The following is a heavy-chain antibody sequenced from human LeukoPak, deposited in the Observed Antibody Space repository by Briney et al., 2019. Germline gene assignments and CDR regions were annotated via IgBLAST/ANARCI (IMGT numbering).Heavy chain of an antibody. CDR2: IYYSGST. CDR1: GGSISSYY. Sequence: SETLSLTCTVSGGSISSYYWSWIRQPPGKGLEWIGYIYYSGSTNYNPSLKSRVTISVDTSKSQFSLKLSSVTAADAAVYYCARKTVTVDYWGQGTLVTVSS. CDR3: ARKTVTVDY. J-gene: IGHJ4*02. V-gene: IGHV4-59*01. D-gene: IGHD1-14*01.